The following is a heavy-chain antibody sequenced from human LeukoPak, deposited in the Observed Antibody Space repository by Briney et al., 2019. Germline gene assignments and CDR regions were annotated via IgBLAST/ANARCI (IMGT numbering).Heavy chain of an antibody. Sequence: GGSLRLSCAASGFTFSSYSMNWVRQAPGKGLEWVSSISSSSSYIYYADSMRGRFTISRDNAKNSLYLQMNSLRAEDTAVYYCARDPPYYYEPQGAFDIWGQGTMVTVSS. J-gene: IGHJ3*02. CDR2: ISSSSSYI. CDR1: GFTFSSYS. D-gene: IGHD3-22*01. V-gene: IGHV3-21*04. CDR3: ARDPPYYYEPQGAFDI.